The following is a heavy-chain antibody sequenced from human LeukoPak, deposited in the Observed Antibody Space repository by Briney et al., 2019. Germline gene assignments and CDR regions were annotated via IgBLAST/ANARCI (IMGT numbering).Heavy chain of an antibody. Sequence: SETLTLTCAVSGVTFSGYYWSWIRQPPGKGLEWIGEINHSRSTNYNPYLESRVTISVETYKNQFSLKLSSVTAADTAVYYCARRGYSGYGRMGGGYDYWGQGTLVTVSS. CDR1: GVTFSGYY. CDR2: INHSRST. V-gene: IGHV4-34*01. CDR3: ARRGYSGYGRMGGGYDY. D-gene: IGHD5-12*01. J-gene: IGHJ4*02.